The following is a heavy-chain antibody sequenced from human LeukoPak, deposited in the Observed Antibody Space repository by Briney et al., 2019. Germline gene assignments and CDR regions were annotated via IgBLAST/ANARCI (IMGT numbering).Heavy chain of an antibody. Sequence: GGSLRLSCAASGFSFSNYGMNWVRQAPGKGLEWVSSISSSSSYIYYADSLKGRFTVSRDNARNSPYLQMNSLRAEDTAVYYCARDRVSMIRGVTALDYWGQGTLVTVSS. CDR2: ISSSSSYI. CDR3: ARDRVSMIRGVTALDY. V-gene: IGHV3-21*01. D-gene: IGHD3-10*01. J-gene: IGHJ4*02. CDR1: GFSFSNYG.